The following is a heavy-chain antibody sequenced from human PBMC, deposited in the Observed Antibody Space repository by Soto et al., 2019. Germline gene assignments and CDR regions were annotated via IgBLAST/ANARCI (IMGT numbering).Heavy chain of an antibody. CDR2: MNPESGNI. J-gene: IGHJ4*02. D-gene: IGHD3-10*01. CDR3: AAEPTYYYGSGRPYYFDY. CDR1: GYTFTSYD. Sequence: VASVKVSCKTSGYTFTSYDINWVRQATGQGLEWMGWMNPESGNIGYGERFQGRVTMTRNTSTSTAYMDLIGLRSDDTAVYYCAAEPTYYYGSGRPYYFDYWDQGTLVTVSS. V-gene: IGHV1-8*01.